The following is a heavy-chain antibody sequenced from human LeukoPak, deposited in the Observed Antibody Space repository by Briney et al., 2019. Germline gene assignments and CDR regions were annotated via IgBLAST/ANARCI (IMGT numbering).Heavy chain of an antibody. CDR2: INHSGST. V-gene: IGHV4-34*01. CDR3: ARGYSYGARAFDI. CDR1: GGSFSGYY. D-gene: IGHD5-18*01. Sequence: SETLSLTCAVYGGSFSGYYWSWIRQPPGKGLEWIGEINHSGSTSYNPSLKSRVTISVDTSKNQFSLKLSSVTAADTAVYYCARGYSYGARAFDIWGQGTMVTVSS. J-gene: IGHJ3*02.